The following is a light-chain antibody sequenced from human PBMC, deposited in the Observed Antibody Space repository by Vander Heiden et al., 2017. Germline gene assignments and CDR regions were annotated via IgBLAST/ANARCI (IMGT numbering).Light chain of an antibody. Sequence: QSVLTQPPSVSEAPRQRVTLSCSGSSSNLGNNDVNWYQQVPGKAPKLLIYYDDLRPSGVSDRFSASKSGTSASLAITGLQAEDEADYYCAAWDDRRNGYVFGSGTKVTVL. J-gene: IGLJ1*01. V-gene: IGLV1-36*01. CDR1: SSNLGNND. CDR3: AAWDDRRNGYV. CDR2: YDD.